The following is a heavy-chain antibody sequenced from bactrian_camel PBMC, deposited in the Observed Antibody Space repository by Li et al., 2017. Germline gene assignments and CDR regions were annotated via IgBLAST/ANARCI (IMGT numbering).Heavy chain of an antibody. CDR2: IDAAGGGT. Sequence: HVQLVESGGGLVQAGGSLRLSCLVHGYTISSACIAWFRLAPGKPREVVGSIDAAGGGTYYADSVKGRFTISKDNGKNPPTLTMHNLQPEDTGMYYCMASARPTWVNCGLEPLNYNYWGQGTQVTVS. CDR1: GYTISSAC. J-gene: IGHJ4*01. V-gene: IGHV3S1*01. CDR3: MASARPTWVNCGLEPLNYNY. D-gene: IGHD3*01.